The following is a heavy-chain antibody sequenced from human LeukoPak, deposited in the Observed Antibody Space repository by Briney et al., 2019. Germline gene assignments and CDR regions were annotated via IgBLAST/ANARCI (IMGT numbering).Heavy chain of an antibody. J-gene: IGHJ4*02. V-gene: IGHV4-30-4*08. CDR2: IYYSGST. D-gene: IGHD6-6*01. CDR1: GGSISSGDYY. Sequence: PSQTLSLTCTVSGGSISSGDYYWSWIRQPPGKGLEGIGYIYYSGSTYYNPSLKSRVTISVDTSKNQFSLKLSSVAAADTAVYYCARGGAARPNYFDYWGQGTLVTVSS. CDR3: ARGGAARPNYFDY.